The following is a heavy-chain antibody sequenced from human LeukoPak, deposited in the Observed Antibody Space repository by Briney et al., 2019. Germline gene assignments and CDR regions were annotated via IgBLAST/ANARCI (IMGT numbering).Heavy chain of an antibody. Sequence: GGSLRLSYAASGFTFSSYSMNWVRQTPGKGLEWVSYISSTSSTIYYADSVKGRFTISRDNAKNSLYLQMNSLRAEDTAVYYCATPIVGATISAFDIWGQGTMVTVSS. CDR2: ISSTSSTI. J-gene: IGHJ3*02. CDR3: ATPIVGATISAFDI. D-gene: IGHD1-26*01. CDR1: GFTFSSYS. V-gene: IGHV3-48*01.